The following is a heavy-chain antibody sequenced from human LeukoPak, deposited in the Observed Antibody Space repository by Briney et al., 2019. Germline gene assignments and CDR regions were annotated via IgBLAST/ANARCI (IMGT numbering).Heavy chain of an antibody. CDR1: GFTFSHTW. V-gene: IGHV3-15*01. Sequence: GGSLRLSCAASGFTFSHTWISWVRQAPGKGLEWVGRVKSKNDGGPTDYAAPVKGRFFISRDDSRGTLSLEMNSLKIEDTAVYFCVGRPWNFDYWGQGTLVTVSS. J-gene: IGHJ4*02. D-gene: IGHD1-1*01. CDR2: VKSKNDGGPT. CDR3: VGRPWNFDY.